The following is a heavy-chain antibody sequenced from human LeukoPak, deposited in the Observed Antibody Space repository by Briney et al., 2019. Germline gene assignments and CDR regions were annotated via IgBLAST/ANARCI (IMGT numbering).Heavy chain of an antibody. CDR1: GYTFTSYG. CDR2: ISAYNGNT. J-gene: IGHJ3*02. D-gene: IGHD3-3*01. V-gene: IGHV1-18*01. CDR3: AKDRDYDFWSGYYSDAFDI. Sequence: ASVKVSCKASGYTFTSYGISWVRQAPGQGLEWMGWISAYNGNTNYAQKLQGRVTMTTDTSTSTAYMELRSLRSDDTAVYYCAKDRDYDFWSGYYSDAFDIWGQGTMVTASS.